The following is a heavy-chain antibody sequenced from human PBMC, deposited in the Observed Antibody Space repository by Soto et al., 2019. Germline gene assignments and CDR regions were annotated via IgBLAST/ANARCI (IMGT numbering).Heavy chain of an antibody. D-gene: IGHD1-26*01. Sequence: SVTWSVADGYSRSGGYDRSRKSQHPGKGLECIGYINYSGSTYYNPSLKSRVTISVDMSRNQFSLKLSSVTAADTAVYYCAGGSDSGSYAGVAYWGQGTLVTVSS. CDR3: AGGSDSGSYAGVAY. CDR2: INYSGST. CDR1: DGYSRSGGYD. J-gene: IGHJ4*02. V-gene: IGHV4-31*02.